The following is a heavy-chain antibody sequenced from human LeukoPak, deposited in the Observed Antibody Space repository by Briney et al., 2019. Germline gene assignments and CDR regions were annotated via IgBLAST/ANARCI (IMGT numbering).Heavy chain of an antibody. V-gene: IGHV3-11*04. CDR2: ISNSGS. J-gene: IGHJ3*02. CDR1: GFTFSGYS. Sequence: GGSLRLSCAASGFTFSGYSMTWIRQAPGKGLEWVSHISNSGSIYADSVKGRFTISRDNAKNSLYLQMNSLRAEDTAVYYCARDGNFDICGQATMVTVSS. CDR3: ARDGNFDI.